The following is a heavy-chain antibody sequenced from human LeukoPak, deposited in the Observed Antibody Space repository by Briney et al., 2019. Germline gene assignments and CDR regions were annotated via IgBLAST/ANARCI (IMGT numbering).Heavy chain of an antibody. CDR2: IIPIFGTA. CDR1: GGIFSRYA. D-gene: IGHD3-22*01. V-gene: IGHV1-69*13. J-gene: IGHJ4*02. CDR3: ARGWDHDSDGRPTAYVY. Sequence: ASVTVSCTASGGIFSRYAISWVRQAPGQGLEWMGGIIPIFGTANYAQKFQGRVTITADESTSTAYMELSSLISEDTAVYYCARGWDHDSDGRPTAYVYWGQGTLVIVSS.